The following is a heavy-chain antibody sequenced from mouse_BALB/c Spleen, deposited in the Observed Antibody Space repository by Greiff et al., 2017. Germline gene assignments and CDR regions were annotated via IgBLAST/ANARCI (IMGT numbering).Heavy chain of an antibody. CDR1: GFTFSSYT. CDR3: ARHKTTATSYYFDY. D-gene: IGHD1-2*01. J-gene: IGHJ2*01. Sequence: EVKLVESGGGLVQPGGSLKLSCAASGFTFSSYTMSWVRQTPEKRLEWVAYISNGGGSTYYPDTVKGRFTISRDNAKNTLYLQMSSLKSEDTAMYYCARHKTTATSYYFDYWGQGTTLTVSS. CDR2: ISNGGGST. V-gene: IGHV5-12-2*01.